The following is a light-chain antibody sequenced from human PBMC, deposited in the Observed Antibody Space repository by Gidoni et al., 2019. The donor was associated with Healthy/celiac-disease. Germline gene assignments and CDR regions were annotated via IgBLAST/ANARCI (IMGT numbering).Light chain of an antibody. CDR1: QSVLYSSNNKNY. Sequence: DIVMTQSPDPLAVSLGERATINCKSSQSVLYSSNNKNYLAWYQQQPGQPPKLLIYWASTRESGVPDRFSGSGSGTDFTLTISSLQAEDVAVYYCQQYYSTPVTFGPGTKVDIK. V-gene: IGKV4-1*01. CDR3: QQYYSTPVT. J-gene: IGKJ3*01. CDR2: WAS.